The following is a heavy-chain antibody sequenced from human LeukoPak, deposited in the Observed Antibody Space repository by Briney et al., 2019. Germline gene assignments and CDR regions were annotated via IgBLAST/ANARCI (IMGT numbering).Heavy chain of an antibody. Sequence: ASVKVSCKASGYTFTGYYMHWVRQAPGQGLEWMGCINPNSGGTNSAQKFQGRVTMSRDTSISTAYMELSRLRSDDTAVYYCAIGGYYGSGDSPDYWGQGTLVTVSS. CDR2: INPNSGGT. CDR3: AIGGYYGSGDSPDY. V-gene: IGHV1-2*02. J-gene: IGHJ4*02. D-gene: IGHD3-10*01. CDR1: GYTFTGYY.